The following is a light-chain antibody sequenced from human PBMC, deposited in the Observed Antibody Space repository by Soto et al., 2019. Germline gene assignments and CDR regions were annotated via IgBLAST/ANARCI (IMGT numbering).Light chain of an antibody. CDR2: GAS. CDR1: QSVSSSY. V-gene: IGKV3-20*01. CDR3: QQYGSSPYT. Sequence: EIVLTQSPGTLPLSPGERATLACRASQSVSSSYLDWYQQKPGQAPRLLIYGASSRATGIADRFSGSGSGTDFTLTISRLEPEDFAVYYCQQYGSSPYTFGHGTKVDSK. J-gene: IGKJ2*01.